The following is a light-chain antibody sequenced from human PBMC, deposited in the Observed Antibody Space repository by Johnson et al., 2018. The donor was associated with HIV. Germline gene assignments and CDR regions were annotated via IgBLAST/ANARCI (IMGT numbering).Light chain of an antibody. CDR1: SSNIGNNY. CDR3: QSYDNALSGSKV. Sequence: QSVLTQPPSVSAAPGQKVTISCSGSSSNIGNNYVSWYQQFPGTAPKLLIYGNDNRPSGVPERFSGSKSGTSASLAITGLQAEDAADYYCQSYDNALSGSKVFGTGTEVTVL. V-gene: IGLV1-40*01. J-gene: IGLJ1*01. CDR2: GND.